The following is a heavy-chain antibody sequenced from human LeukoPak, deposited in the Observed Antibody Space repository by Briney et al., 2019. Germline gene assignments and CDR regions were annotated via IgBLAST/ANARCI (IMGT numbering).Heavy chain of an antibody. V-gene: IGHV4-59*12. J-gene: IGHJ4*02. CDR3: ASGSGSYYHTFDY. CDR2: IYYSGST. CDR1: GGSISSSY. Sequence: PSETLSLTCIVSGGSISSSYWSWIRQPPGKGLEWIGFIYYSGSTNYNPSLKSRVTISVDTSKNLFSLKLSSVTAADTAVYYCASGSGSYYHTFDYWGQGTLVTVSS. D-gene: IGHD3-10*01.